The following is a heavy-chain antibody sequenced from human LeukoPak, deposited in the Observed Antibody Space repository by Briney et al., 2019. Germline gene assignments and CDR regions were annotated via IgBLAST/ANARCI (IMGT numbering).Heavy chain of an antibody. CDR1: GGTFSSYA. CDR2: TIPIFGTA. J-gene: IGHJ1*01. V-gene: IGHV1-69*05. Sequence: SSVKVSCKASGGTFSSYAISWVRQAPGQGLEWMGGTIPIFGTANYAQKFQGRVTITTDESTSTAYMELSSLRSEDTAVYYCAIYYYDSSGYYYGEYFQHWGQGTLVTVSS. CDR3: AIYYYDSSGYYYGEYFQH. D-gene: IGHD3-22*01.